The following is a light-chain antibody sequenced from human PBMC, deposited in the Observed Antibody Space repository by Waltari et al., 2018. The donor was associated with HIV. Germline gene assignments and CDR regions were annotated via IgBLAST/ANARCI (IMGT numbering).Light chain of an antibody. CDR3: QQFHNWPHT. J-gene: IGKJ4*01. Sequence: EIFLTQSPPTLSVSPGETATLSCRASQSLSSYLAWYQQKPGQAPRLRIYGASTRATGTPVRVSGGGSGTEFSLTISSLRSEDYAVYYCQQFHNWPHTFGGGTKVEIK. CDR2: GAS. CDR1: QSLSSY. V-gene: IGKV3-15*01.